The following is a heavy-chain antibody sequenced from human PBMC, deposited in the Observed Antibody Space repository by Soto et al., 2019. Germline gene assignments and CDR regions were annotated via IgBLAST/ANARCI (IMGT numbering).Heavy chain of an antibody. CDR2: INGGNGNT. V-gene: IGHV1-3*01. Sequence: QVQFVQSGAEVKKPGASVKVSCKASGYSFTNYGIHWVRQAPGQRLEWMGWINGGNGNTKYSQKFQGRVTITRDTSASKAYMELSSLRSEATAVYSCARDPWGGAVEAFDIWGQGTMVSVSS. CDR3: ARDPWGGAVEAFDI. D-gene: IGHD3-10*01. CDR1: GYSFTNYG. J-gene: IGHJ3*02.